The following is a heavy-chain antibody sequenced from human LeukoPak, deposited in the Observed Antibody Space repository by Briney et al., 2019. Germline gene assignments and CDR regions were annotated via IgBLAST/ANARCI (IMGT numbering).Heavy chain of an antibody. Sequence: GGSLRLSCAASGFTSSSYWVHWVRQAPGKGLVWVSRINSDGSSTSYADSVKGRFTISRDNAKNTLYLQMNSLRAEDTAVYYCARIRGYYDSSGYSYYAFDIWGQGTMVTVSS. V-gene: IGHV3-74*01. D-gene: IGHD3-22*01. CDR3: ARIRGYYDSSGYSYYAFDI. J-gene: IGHJ3*02. CDR2: INSDGSST. CDR1: GFTSSSYW.